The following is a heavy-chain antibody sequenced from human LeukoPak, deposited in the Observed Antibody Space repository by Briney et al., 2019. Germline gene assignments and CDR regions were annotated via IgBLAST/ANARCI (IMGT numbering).Heavy chain of an antibody. CDR2: INHSGST. J-gene: IGHJ4*02. CDR1: GGSFSGYY. Sequence: SESLSLTCAVYGGSFSGYYWSWIRQPPGKGLEWIGEINHSGSTNYNPSLKSRVTISVDTSKNQFSLKLSSVTAADTAVYYCARAEYSYGFDYWGQGTLVTVSS. V-gene: IGHV4-34*01. D-gene: IGHD5-18*01. CDR3: ARAEYSYGFDY.